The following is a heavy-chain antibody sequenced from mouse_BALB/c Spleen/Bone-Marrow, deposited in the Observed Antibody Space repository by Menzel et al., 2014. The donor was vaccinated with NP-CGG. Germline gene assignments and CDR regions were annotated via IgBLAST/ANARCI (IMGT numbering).Heavy chain of an antibody. J-gene: IGHJ1*01. D-gene: IGHD2-4*01. V-gene: IGHV14-3*02. CDR1: GFNIKDTY. Sequence: EVKLVESGAELVKPGASVKLSCTASGFNIKDTYMHWVKQRPERGLEWIGRIDPANGNTKYDPKFQGKATITADTSSNTAYLQLSSLTSEDTAVYYCANYDYGWYFDVWGAGTTVTVSS. CDR3: ANYDYGWYFDV. CDR2: IDPANGNT.